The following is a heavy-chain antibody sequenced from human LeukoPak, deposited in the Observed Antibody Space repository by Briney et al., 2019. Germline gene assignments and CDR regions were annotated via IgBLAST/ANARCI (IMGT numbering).Heavy chain of an antibody. CDR2: IIPIFGTA. CDR3: ARDARPTSYGMDV. V-gene: IGHV1-69*13. Sequence: SVKVSCKASGGTFSSYAISWVRQAPGQGLEWVGGIIPIFGTANYAQKFQGRVTITADESTSTAYMELSSLRSEDTAVYYCARDARPTSYGMDVWGQGTTVTVSS. CDR1: GGTFSSYA. J-gene: IGHJ6*02.